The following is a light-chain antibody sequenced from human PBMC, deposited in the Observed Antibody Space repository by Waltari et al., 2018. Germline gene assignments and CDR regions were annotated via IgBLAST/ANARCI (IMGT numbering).Light chain of an antibody. Sequence: QSALTQPPSVSGSPGQSVTISCTGTSSDVGANRFVSWYQDRPDKAPKLLIYELNKRPSGVPDRFSGSKSGNTASLTISGLQAEDEADYYCCSYAGSHVLLGGGTKLTVL. CDR2: ELN. J-gene: IGLJ2*01. V-gene: IGLV2-11*02. CDR3: CSYAGSHVL. CDR1: SSDVGANRF.